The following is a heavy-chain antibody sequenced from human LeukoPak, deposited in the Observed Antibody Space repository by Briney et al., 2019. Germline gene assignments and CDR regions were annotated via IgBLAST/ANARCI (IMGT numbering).Heavy chain of an antibody. D-gene: IGHD4-17*01. J-gene: IGHJ3*02. Sequence: ASVKVSCKASGYTFTSYGISWVRQAPGQGLEWIGWINTYKGNTQYAQRLQGRVTITKDTSTNTAYMALGSLRSDDTAVYYCARHIAGTVTSGFDIWGQGTMVTVSS. CDR3: ARHIAGTVTSGFDI. V-gene: IGHV1-18*01. CDR2: INTYKGNT. CDR1: GYTFTSYG.